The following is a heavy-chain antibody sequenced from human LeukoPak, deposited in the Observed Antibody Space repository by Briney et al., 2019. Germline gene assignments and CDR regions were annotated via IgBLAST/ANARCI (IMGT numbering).Heavy chain of an antibody. Sequence: SGPTLVNPTQTLTLTCTFSGFSLSTSAVGVGWIRQPPGKALEWLALVYWNGDKRYNPSLKSRLTITKDTSKNQVVLTMTNMDPVDTATYYCAHRLLGSGWYRAFDYWGQGTLVTVSS. CDR3: AHRLLGSGWYRAFDY. D-gene: IGHD6-19*01. V-gene: IGHV2-5*01. CDR1: GFSLSTSAVG. CDR2: VYWNGDK. J-gene: IGHJ4*02.